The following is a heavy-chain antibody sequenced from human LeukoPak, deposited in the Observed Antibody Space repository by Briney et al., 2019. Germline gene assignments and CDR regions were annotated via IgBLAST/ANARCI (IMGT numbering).Heavy chain of an antibody. CDR2: IFLSGST. CDR1: GGSISSYY. CDR3: VRHRVPDYYYYMDV. V-gene: IGHV4-59*01. Sequence: SETLSLTCTVPGGSISSYYWSWIRQPPGKGLEWTGYIFLSGSTNYNPSLKSRVTISADTSKNQFSLKLSSVTAADTRVYYCVRHRVPDYYYYMDVWGKGTTVTVSS. D-gene: IGHD2-2*01. J-gene: IGHJ6*03.